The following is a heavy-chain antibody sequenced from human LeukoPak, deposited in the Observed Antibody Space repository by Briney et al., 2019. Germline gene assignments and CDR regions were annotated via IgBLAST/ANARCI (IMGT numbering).Heavy chain of an antibody. Sequence: SETLSLTCTVSGGSISSRSYYWGWIRQPPGKGLEWIGSIYYSGSTYYNPSLKSRVTISVDTSKNQFSLKLSSVTAADTAVYYCARESVVVVAATMGNNWFDPWGQGTLVTVSS. J-gene: IGHJ5*02. CDR1: GGSISSRSYY. CDR3: ARESVVVVAATMGNNWFDP. CDR2: IYYSGST. D-gene: IGHD2-15*01. V-gene: IGHV4-39*07.